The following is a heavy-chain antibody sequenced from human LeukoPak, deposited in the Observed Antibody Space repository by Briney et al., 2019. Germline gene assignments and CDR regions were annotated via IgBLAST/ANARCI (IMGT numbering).Heavy chain of an antibody. J-gene: IGHJ4*02. V-gene: IGHV3-23*01. CDR1: GFTFSSYD. D-gene: IGHD6-19*01. CDR3: AKDSRRISGWYYFDH. Sequence: TAGSLRLSCAASGFTFSSYDMGWVRQAPGKGLEWVSSISDSGTRTYFADSVKGRFPISRDNVKNTLQLHMNSLRAQDTAVYFCAKDSRRISGWYYFDHWGQGTLVTVSS. CDR2: ISDSGTRT.